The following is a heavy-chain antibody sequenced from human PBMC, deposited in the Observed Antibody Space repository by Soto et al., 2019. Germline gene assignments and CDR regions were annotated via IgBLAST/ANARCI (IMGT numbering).Heavy chain of an antibody. CDR2: IYYSGST. CDR3: ARDVRGGSWIWGAFDI. V-gene: IGHV4-31*03. J-gene: IGHJ3*02. CDR1: GGSISSGGYY. Sequence: QVQLQESGPGLVKPSQTLSLTCTVSGGSISSGGYYWSWIRQHPGKGLEWIGYIYYSGSTYYNPSLKSRVTISVDTSKNQFSLKLSSVTAADTAVYYCARDVRGGSWIWGAFDIWGQGTMVTVSS. D-gene: IGHD2-15*01.